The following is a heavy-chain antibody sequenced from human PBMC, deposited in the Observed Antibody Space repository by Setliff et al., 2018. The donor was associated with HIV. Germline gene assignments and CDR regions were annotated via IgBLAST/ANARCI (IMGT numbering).Heavy chain of an antibody. CDR3: ARGLTIFGVATPGFYSLFDV. CDR2: LHYSGNT. V-gene: IGHV4-39*07. D-gene: IGHD3-3*01. CDR1: GGSIRSSTYY. J-gene: IGHJ6*04. Sequence: SETLSLTCTVSGGSIRSSTYYWGWIRQSPGKGLEWIGSLHYSGNTYYNSSLKSRATISLDTSKNQFSLKLNSVTAADTAVYYCARGLTIFGVATPGFYSLFDVWGKGTTVTVSS.